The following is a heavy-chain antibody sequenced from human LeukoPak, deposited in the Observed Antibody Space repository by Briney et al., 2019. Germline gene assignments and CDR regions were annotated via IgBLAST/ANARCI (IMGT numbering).Heavy chain of an antibody. CDR3: AHHGGGTIRLGAFDI. D-gene: IGHD3-3*01. V-gene: IGHV3-23*01. J-gene: IGHJ3*02. CDR1: GFTFSGYG. CDR2: ISGNGGDT. Sequence: GGTLRLSCAASGFTFSGYGMSWVRQAPGKGLEGVSAISGNGGDTFYADSVKGRFTNSRDNSKNTLYLQMSSLRAEDTAVYYCAHHGGGTIRLGAFDIWGQGTMVTVSS.